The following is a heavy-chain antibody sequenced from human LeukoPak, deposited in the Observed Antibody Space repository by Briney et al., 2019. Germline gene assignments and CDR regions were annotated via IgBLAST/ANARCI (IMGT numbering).Heavy chain of an antibody. Sequence: GGSLRLSCEASGFAFNSYTITWVRHAPGKGLESVSSITSRSSHIYIADSVKGRFTISRDNAKNSLFLQMSSLRVEDTAVYYSARVAQGATTENYFYYYMHVWGKGTTVTVSS. D-gene: IGHD4-11*01. CDR3: ARVAQGATTENYFYYYMHV. CDR1: GFAFNSYT. CDR2: ITSRSSHI. J-gene: IGHJ6*03. V-gene: IGHV3-21*01.